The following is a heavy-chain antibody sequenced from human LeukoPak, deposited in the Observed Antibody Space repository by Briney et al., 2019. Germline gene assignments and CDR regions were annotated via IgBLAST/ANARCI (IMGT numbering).Heavy chain of an antibody. CDR3: ARACNKSGCPYYFDS. CDR1: GFTFSDYW. J-gene: IGHJ4*02. D-gene: IGHD2/OR15-2a*01. Sequence: GGSLRLSCATSGFTFSDYWMSWVRQAPGKRLEWVANIKQNGIEKYHVDSVKGRFTISRDNAKNSLDLQMTSLIVEDTAMYYCARACNKSGCPYYFDSWGQGTLVTVSS. CDR2: IKQNGIEK. V-gene: IGHV3-7*03.